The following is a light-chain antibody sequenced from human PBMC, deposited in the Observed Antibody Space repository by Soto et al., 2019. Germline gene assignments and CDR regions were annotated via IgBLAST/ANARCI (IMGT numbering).Light chain of an antibody. V-gene: IGKV3-15*01. CDR3: QQYNNWPPIT. J-gene: IGKJ5*01. Sequence: EIVMTQSPVTLSVSPGGRSTLSCRASQSISDTLAWYQQKPGQAPRLLIYGASKRAIGLPARFSGSGSGTEFTLTISSLQSEDFAVYYCQQYNNWPPITFGQGTRLEIK. CDR1: QSISDT. CDR2: GAS.